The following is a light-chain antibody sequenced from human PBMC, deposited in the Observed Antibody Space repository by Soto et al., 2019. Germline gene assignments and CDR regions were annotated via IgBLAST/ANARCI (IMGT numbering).Light chain of an antibody. CDR3: QQYNSYSQT. Sequence: EIVFTQSPATLCLSPGERATLSCWASQSISNYLAWYQQKPGQAPRLVIYDASSRATGIPDRFSGSGSGSDFTLTIRSLQPDDFATYYCQQYNSYSQTFGQGTKV. J-gene: IGKJ1*01. CDR2: DAS. V-gene: IGKV3-11*02. CDR1: QSISNY.